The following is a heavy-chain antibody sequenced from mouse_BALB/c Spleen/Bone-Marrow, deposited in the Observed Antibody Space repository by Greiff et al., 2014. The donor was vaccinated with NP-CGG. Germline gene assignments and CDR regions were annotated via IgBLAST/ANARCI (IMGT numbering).Heavy chain of an antibody. CDR2: ITSGGRYT. Sequence: EVQGVESGEDLVKSGGSLKLSCAASGFTFSSYGMSWVRQAPDKRLEWVATITSGGRYTYYPDSVKGRFTISRDNAKNTLYLQMSMLKSEDTAMYYCARRGGEKDYFDYWGQGTTLTVSS. V-gene: IGHV5-6*01. J-gene: IGHJ2*01. CDR1: GFTFSSYG. CDR3: ARRGGEKDYFDY.